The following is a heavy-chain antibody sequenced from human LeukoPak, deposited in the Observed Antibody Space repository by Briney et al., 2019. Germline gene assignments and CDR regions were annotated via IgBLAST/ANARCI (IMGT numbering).Heavy chain of an antibody. J-gene: IGHJ4*02. CDR2: IYTSGNT. CDR1: GGSISSGVYY. CDR3: ARLDLRPPHGDLDY. V-gene: IGHV4-61*02. Sequence: SETLSLTCTVSGGSISSGVYYWSWIRQPAGKGLEWIGRIYTSGNTNYNPSLKSRVTISVDTSKNQFSLKLSSVTAADTAVYYCARLDLRPPHGDLDYWGQGTLVTVSS. D-gene: IGHD4-17*01.